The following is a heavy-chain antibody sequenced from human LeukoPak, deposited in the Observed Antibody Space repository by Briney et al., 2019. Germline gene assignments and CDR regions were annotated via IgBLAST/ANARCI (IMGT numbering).Heavy chain of an antibody. CDR1: GESFVGYY. Sequence: PSETLSLTCAVYGESFVGYYWTWIRQPPGKGLEWIGEIDYTGSTNYNPSLKSRIKMSVDTSKNQFSLRLSSVTAADTAVYYCARGLAVAGTTENWFDPWGQGTLVTVSS. CDR2: IDYTGST. J-gene: IGHJ5*02. V-gene: IGHV4-34*01. D-gene: IGHD6-19*01. CDR3: ARGLAVAGTTENWFDP.